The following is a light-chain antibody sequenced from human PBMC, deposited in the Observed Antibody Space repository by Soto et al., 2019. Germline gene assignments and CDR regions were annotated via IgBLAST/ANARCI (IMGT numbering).Light chain of an antibody. J-gene: IGKJ1*01. V-gene: IGKV4-1*01. CDR3: QQYYSSPS. CDR1: QSVLYSSNSKNY. Sequence: DIVRTQSPDSLAVSLGERATINCKSSQSVLYSSNSKNYLAWYQQKPGQAPKMLIYWASTRESGVPDRFSGSGSGTDFTLTISSLQAEDVAVYYCQQYYSSPSFGQGTKVEIK. CDR2: WAS.